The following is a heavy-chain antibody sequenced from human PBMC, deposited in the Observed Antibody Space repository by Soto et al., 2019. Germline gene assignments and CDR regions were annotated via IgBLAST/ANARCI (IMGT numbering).Heavy chain of an antibody. D-gene: IGHD2-15*01. CDR3: ARTHSRYCSGGSCYFGAFDI. CDR1: GFTFSSYD. J-gene: IGHJ3*02. V-gene: IGHV3-13*05. CDR2: IGTAGDP. Sequence: PGGSLRLSCAASGFTFSSYDMHWVRQATGKGLEWVSAIGTAGDPYYPGSVKGRFTISRENAKNSLYLQMNSLRAGDTAVYYCARTHSRYCSGGSCYFGAFDIWGQGAMVTVSS.